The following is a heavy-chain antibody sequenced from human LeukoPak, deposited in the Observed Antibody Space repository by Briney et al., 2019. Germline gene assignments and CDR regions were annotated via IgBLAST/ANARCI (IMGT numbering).Heavy chain of an antibody. D-gene: IGHD2-15*01. V-gene: IGHV3-21*01. CDR3: ARDNTYGYCSGGSCSFDY. Sequence: PGGSLRLSCAASGFTFSNYAMNWVRQAPGKGLEWVSSISSSSSYIYYADSVKGRFTISRDNAKNSLYLQMNSLRAEDTAVYYCARDNTYGYCSGGSCSFDYWGQGTLVTVSS. J-gene: IGHJ4*02. CDR2: ISSSSSYI. CDR1: GFTFSNYA.